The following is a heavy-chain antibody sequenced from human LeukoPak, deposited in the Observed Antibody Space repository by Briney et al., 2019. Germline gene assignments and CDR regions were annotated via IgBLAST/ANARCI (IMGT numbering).Heavy chain of an antibody. CDR3: AREGIAGTGDY. CDR1: GFTFSTYS. Sequence: TGGSLRLSCAASGFTFSTYSMKWVRQGPGKGLEWVSSISSSSVYIYYADSVKGRLTISRDNAKNSLYLQMNSLRAEDTAAYYCAREGIAGTGDYWGRGTLVTVSS. J-gene: IGHJ4*02. D-gene: IGHD1-1*01. CDR2: ISSSSVYI. V-gene: IGHV3-21*01.